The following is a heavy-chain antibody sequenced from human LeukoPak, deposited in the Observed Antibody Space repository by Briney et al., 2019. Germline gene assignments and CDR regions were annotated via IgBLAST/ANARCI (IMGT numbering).Heavy chain of an antibody. V-gene: IGHV1-18*01. J-gene: IGHJ4*02. CDR3: ARDDNYGSGQPDD. D-gene: IGHD3-10*01. CDR1: GYTFTSYG. CDR2: ISGYNGST. Sequence: EASVTVSFTASGYTFTSYGITWVRQPPGQGLEWMGWISGYNGSTNYAQKFQGRVTMTTDTSTSTVYMELRSLRSDDTAVYYCARDDNYGSGQPDDWGQGTLVTVSS.